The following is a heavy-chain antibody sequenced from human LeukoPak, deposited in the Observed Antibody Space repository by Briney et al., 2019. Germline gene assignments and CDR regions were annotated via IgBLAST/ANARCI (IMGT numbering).Heavy chain of an antibody. CDR3: ARVYYYYYYMDV. CDR1: GGSISSHY. V-gene: IGHV4-59*11. Sequence: SETLSLTCTVSGGSISSHYWSWIRHPLGKGLEWIGYIYYSGGTNYNPSLKSRVTISLDTSKNHFSLNLSSVTAADTAVYYCARVYYYYYYMDVWGKGTTVTVSS. CDR2: IYYSGGT. J-gene: IGHJ6*03.